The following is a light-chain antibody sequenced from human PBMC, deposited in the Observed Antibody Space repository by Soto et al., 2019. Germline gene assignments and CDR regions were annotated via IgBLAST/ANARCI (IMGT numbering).Light chain of an antibody. CDR2: DAC. V-gene: IGKV1-5*01. CDR1: LMINKW. J-gene: IGKJ4*01. Sequence: DIQMTQSPSTLSASVGDRVTITCRSSLMINKWLSWYQQDRVEAATLLIYDACTLLSGVPSRFSGSGSGTEFTLTISSLQPDDFATYFCQQHHSYSPAFGGGTKVDIK. CDR3: QQHHSYSPA.